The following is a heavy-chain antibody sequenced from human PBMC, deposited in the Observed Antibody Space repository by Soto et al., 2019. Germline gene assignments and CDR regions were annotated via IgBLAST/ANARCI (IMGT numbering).Heavy chain of an antibody. Sequence: PSETLSLTCTVSGGAISSGNYYWSWIRQPPGKGLEWIGYISYSGSTHYNPSLKSRVTISVDTSKNQFSLRLSSVTATDTAVYYCAHYDFLTGRHDAFDIWGQGTVVTVSS. CDR2: ISYSGST. CDR1: GGAISSGNYY. CDR3: AHYDFLTGRHDAFDI. V-gene: IGHV4-30-4*01. J-gene: IGHJ3*02. D-gene: IGHD3-9*01.